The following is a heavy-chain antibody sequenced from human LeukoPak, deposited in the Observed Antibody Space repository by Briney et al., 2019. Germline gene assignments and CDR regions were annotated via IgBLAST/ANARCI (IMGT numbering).Heavy chain of an antibody. J-gene: IGHJ6*02. Sequence: GASVTVSCTASGGTFSSYAISWVRQAPGQGLEWMGGIIPIFGTANYAQKFQGRVTITADESTSTAYMELSSLRSEDTAVYYCARGALYCTNGVCYDYYYYGMDVWGQGTTVTVSS. D-gene: IGHD2-8*01. V-gene: IGHV1-69*13. CDR2: IIPIFGTA. CDR1: GGTFSSYA. CDR3: ARGALYCTNGVCYDYYYYGMDV.